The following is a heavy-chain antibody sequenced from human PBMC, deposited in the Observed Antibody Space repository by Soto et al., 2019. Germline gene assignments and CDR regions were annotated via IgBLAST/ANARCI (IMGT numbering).Heavy chain of an antibody. CDR2: ISAYNGKR. J-gene: IGHJ3*02. Sequence: ASVKVSCKASGYPFTSYGISWVRQAPGQGLEWVAWISAYNGKRDTAQKFQGRVTMTLDTSTDTAHMDLGDLTSADTAVYYCARGRIVASIHDAFDMWGQGTKVTVSS. CDR1: GYPFTSYG. D-gene: IGHD5-12*01. CDR3: ARGRIVASIHDAFDM. V-gene: IGHV1-18*01.